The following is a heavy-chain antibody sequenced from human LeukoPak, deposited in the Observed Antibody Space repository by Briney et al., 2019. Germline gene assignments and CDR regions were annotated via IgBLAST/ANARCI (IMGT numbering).Heavy chain of an antibody. Sequence: GGSLRLSCAASGFTFDDYAMHWVRQAPGKGLEWVSGISWNSGSIGYADSVKGRFTTSRDNAKNSLYLQMNSLRAEDTALYYCAKDSSIAARGYFDYWGQGTLVTVSS. D-gene: IGHD6-6*01. CDR2: ISWNSGSI. CDR1: GFTFDDYA. CDR3: AKDSSIAARGYFDY. J-gene: IGHJ4*02. V-gene: IGHV3-9*01.